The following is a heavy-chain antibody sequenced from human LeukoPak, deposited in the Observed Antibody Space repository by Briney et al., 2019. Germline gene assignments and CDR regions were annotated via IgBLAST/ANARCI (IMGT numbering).Heavy chain of an antibody. D-gene: IGHD6-13*01. CDR2: IIPIFGTA. Sequence: SVKVSCKASGGTFSSYAISWVRQAPGQGLERMGGIIPIFGTANYAQKFQGRVTITADESTSTAYMELSSLRSEDTAVYYCARDFHSSSWYSGFDYWGQGTLVTVSS. V-gene: IGHV1-69*13. CDR3: ARDFHSSSWYSGFDY. J-gene: IGHJ4*02. CDR1: GGTFSSYA.